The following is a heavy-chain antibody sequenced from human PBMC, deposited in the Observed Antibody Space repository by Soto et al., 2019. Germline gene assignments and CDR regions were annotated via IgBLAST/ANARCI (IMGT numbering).Heavy chain of an antibody. J-gene: IGHJ5*02. Sequence: PSETLSLTCAVSGGSISSSNWWSWVRQPPGKGLEWIGEIYHSGSTNYNPSLKSRVTISVDKSKNQFSLKLSSVTAADTAVYYCARKTAAAPKGFDPWGQGTLVTVSS. CDR3: ARKTAAAPKGFDP. V-gene: IGHV4-4*02. CDR2: IYHSGST. CDR1: GGSISSSNW. D-gene: IGHD6-13*01.